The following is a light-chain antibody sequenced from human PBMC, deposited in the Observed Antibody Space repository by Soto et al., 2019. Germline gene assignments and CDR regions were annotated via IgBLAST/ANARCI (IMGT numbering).Light chain of an antibody. Sequence: DIHITQSPSTLSSSLGERVTITCRASQSISSWLAWYQQKPGKAPKLLIYDASSLETGVPSRFSGSGSGTDFTLTISCLQPEDFAPYYCQQYDNLPLIFGQGARLEI. CDR3: QQYDNLPLI. CDR2: DAS. J-gene: IGKJ5*01. CDR1: QSISSW. V-gene: IGKV1-5*01.